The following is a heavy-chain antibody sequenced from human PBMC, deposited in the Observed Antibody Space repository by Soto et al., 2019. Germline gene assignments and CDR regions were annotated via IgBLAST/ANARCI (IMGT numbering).Heavy chain of an antibody. Sequence: SVKVSCKASGGTFSSYAISWVRQAPGQGLEWMGGIIPIFGTANYAQKFQGRVTITADESTSTAYMELSSLRSEDTAVYYCAREEMDSYDSSGYQPLDYWGQGTLVTVSS. CDR3: AREEMDSYDSSGYQPLDY. V-gene: IGHV1-69*13. J-gene: IGHJ4*02. CDR1: GGTFSSYA. CDR2: IIPIFGTA. D-gene: IGHD3-22*01.